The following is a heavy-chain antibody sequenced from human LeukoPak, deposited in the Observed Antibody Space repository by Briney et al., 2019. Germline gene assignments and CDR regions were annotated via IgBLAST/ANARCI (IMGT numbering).Heavy chain of an antibody. D-gene: IGHD4-17*01. J-gene: IGHJ5*02. V-gene: IGHV4-38-2*02. Sequence: SETLSLTCTVSGYSISSGYYWGWIRQPPGKGLEWIGSIYHSGSTYYNPSLKSRVTISVDTSKNQFSLKLSSVTAADTAVYYCARERRNVYGDYGVWFDPWGQGTLVTVSS. CDR2: IYHSGST. CDR1: GYSISSGYY. CDR3: ARERRNVYGDYGVWFDP.